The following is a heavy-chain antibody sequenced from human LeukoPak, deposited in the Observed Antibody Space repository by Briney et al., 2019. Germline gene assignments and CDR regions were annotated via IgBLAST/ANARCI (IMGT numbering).Heavy chain of an antibody. CDR3: ARRRRIVGATPGAFDI. CDR2: INHSGST. CDR1: GESFSGYY. J-gene: IGHJ3*02. D-gene: IGHD1-26*01. V-gene: IGHV4-34*01. Sequence: SETLSLTCAVYGESFSGYYWSWIRQPPGKGLEWIGEINHSGSTNYNPSLKSRVTISVDTSKNQFSLKLSSVTAADTAVYYCARRRRIVGATPGAFDIWGQGTMVTVSS.